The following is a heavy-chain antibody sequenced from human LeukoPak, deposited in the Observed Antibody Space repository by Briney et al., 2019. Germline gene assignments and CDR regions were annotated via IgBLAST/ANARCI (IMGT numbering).Heavy chain of an antibody. J-gene: IGHJ4*02. CDR2: IYYSGST. CDR3: ARGGYDFWSGYQAADY. V-gene: IGHV4-39*07. Sequence: SETLSLTCTVSGGSISSSSYYWGWIRQPPGKGLEWIGSIYYSGSTYYNPSLKSRVTISVDTSKNQFSLKLSSVTAADTAVYYCARGGYDFWSGYQAADYWGQGTLVSVSS. CDR1: GGSISSSSYY. D-gene: IGHD3-3*01.